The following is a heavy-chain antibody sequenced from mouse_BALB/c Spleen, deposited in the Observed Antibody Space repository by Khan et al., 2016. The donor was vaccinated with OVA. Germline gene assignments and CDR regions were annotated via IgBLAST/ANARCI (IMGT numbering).Heavy chain of an antibody. CDR1: GYTFTDYE. V-gene: IGHV1-15*01. CDR3: TRSYYGSSGFDY. J-gene: IGHJ2*01. D-gene: IGHD1-1*01. CDR2: IDPEIGGT. Sequence: QVQLQQSGAELVRPGASVTLSCKASGYTFTDYEMHWVKQTPVHGLEWIGAIDPEIGGTAYNQKFKGKATLTADKSSSTAYMELRSLTSEDSAVYYCTRSYYGSSGFDYWGQGTTLTVSS.